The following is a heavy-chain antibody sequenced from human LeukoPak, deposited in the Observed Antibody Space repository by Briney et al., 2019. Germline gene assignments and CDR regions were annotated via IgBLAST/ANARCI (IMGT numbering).Heavy chain of an antibody. D-gene: IGHD2-2*01. CDR3: ARGAHCSSTSCYDY. CDR2: IYTSGST. V-gene: IGHV4-4*07. CDR1: GGSISSYY. J-gene: IGHJ4*02. Sequence: SETLSLTCTVSGGSISSYYWSWIRQPAGKGLEWIGRIYTSGSTNYNPSLKSRVTISVDTSKNQFSLKLSSVTAADTAVYYCARGAHCSSTSCYDYWGQGTLVTVSS.